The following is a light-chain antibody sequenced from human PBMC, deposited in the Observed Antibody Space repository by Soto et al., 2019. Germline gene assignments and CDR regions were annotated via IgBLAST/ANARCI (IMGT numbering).Light chain of an antibody. J-gene: IGKJ1*01. V-gene: IGKV1-5*03. CDR2: KAS. CDR1: QTISSW. Sequence: DIQMTQSPSTPSGSVGDRVTITCRASQTISSWLAWYQQKPGKAPKLLIYKASTLKSGVPSRFSGSGSGTEFNLTISNLQPEDFVTYYCQQYNSYATFGQGTKVDIK. CDR3: QQYNSYAT.